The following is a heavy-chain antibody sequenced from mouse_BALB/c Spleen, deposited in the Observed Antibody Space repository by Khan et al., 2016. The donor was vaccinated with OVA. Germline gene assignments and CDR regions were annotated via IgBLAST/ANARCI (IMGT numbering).Heavy chain of an antibody. J-gene: IGHJ4*01. CDR1: GYTFTNYG. Sequence: QIQLVQSGPELKKSGETVKISCKASGYTFTNYGMNWVKQAPGKGLKWMGWINSNTGEATYAEDFKGRFAFSLETSARAAYLQTKNPKNEDTATYLCVRGGRRAMDYWGQGTSVTVSS. D-gene: IGHD3-3*01. V-gene: IGHV9-3*02. CDR2: INSNTGEA. CDR3: VRGGRRAMDY.